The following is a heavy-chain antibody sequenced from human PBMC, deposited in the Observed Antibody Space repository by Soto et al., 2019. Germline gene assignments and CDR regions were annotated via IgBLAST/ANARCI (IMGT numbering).Heavy chain of an antibody. CDR1: GFTFSSYG. CDR3: AKDSRSWYYGMDV. J-gene: IGHJ6*02. V-gene: IGHV3-30*18. Sequence: GGSLRLSCAASGFTFSSYGMHWVRQAPGKGLEWVAVISYDGSNKYYADSVKGRFTISRDNSKNTLYLQMNSLRAEDTAVYYCAKDSRSWYYGMDVWGQGTTVTVSS. CDR2: ISYDGSNK.